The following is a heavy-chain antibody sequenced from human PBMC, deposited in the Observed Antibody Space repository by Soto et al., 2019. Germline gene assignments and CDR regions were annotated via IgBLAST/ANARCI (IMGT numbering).Heavy chain of an antibody. V-gene: IGHV3-30*18. CDR3: AKDVLRFLEWLAFYGMDV. Sequence: GGSLRLSCAASGFTLSSLVMHWVRQAPGKGLGWVVGISSDGSNKYYADSVKGRFTISRDNSKNTLYLQMNSLRAEDTAVYYCAKDVLRFLEWLAFYGMDVWGQGTTVTVSS. D-gene: IGHD3-3*01. J-gene: IGHJ6*02. CDR1: GFTLSSLV. CDR2: ISSDGSNK.